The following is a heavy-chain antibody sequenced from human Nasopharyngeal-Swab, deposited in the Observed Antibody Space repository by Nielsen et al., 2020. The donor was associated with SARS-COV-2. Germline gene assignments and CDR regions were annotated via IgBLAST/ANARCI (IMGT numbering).Heavy chain of an antibody. CDR3: AKAAHITMIVVYDY. V-gene: IGHV3-23*01. D-gene: IGHD3-22*01. CDR2: ISGSGGST. Sequence: WIRQPPGKGLEWVSAISGSGGSTYYADSVKGRFTISRDNSKNTLYLQMNSLRAEDTAVYYCAKAAHITMIVVYDYWGQGTLVTVSS. J-gene: IGHJ4*02.